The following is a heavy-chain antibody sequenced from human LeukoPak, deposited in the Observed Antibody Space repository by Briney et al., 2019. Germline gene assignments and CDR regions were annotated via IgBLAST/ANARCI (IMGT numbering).Heavy chain of an antibody. CDR1: GFTFDSYA. CDR3: AKRVVRGAFDF. D-gene: IGHD5/OR15-5a*01. Sequence: PVGCLRLSCAASGFTFDSYAIHWVRQAPGKALEWVALISYDGSNRYYAESVKGRFTISRDNSKNTLYLQMNSLRAEDTAVYYCAKRVVRGAFDFWGHGTMVAVYS. J-gene: IGHJ3*01. V-gene: IGHV3-30-3*02. CDR2: ISYDGSNR.